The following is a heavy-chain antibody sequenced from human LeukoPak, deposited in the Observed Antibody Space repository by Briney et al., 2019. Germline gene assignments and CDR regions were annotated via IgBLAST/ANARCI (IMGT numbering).Heavy chain of an antibody. D-gene: IGHD1-14*01. J-gene: IGHJ3*02. CDR3: ARERFITSEGNALDI. V-gene: IGHV4-61*01. Sequence: PSETLSLTCTVSGGSVSSGTYYWSWIRQPPGKGLEWIGYIYYSGSTNYNPSLKSRVTISVDTSKNQFSLKLSSVTAADTAVYYCARERFITSEGNALDIWGQGTMVTVSS. CDR2: IYYSGST. CDR1: GGSVSSGTYY.